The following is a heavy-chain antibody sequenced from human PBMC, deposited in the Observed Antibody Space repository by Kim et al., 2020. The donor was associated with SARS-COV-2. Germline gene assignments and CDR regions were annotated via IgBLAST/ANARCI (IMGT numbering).Heavy chain of an antibody. D-gene: IGHD6-19*01. Sequence: VSVKSRRTINPDTSKNQFSLQLNSVTPEDTAVYYCATDTLLSSGWYYFDYWGQGTLVTVSS. V-gene: IGHV6-1*01. J-gene: IGHJ4*02. CDR3: ATDTLLSSGWYYFDY.